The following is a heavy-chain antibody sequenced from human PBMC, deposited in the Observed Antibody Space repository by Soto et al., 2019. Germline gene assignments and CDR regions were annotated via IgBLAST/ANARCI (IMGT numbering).Heavy chain of an antibody. CDR1: GFTFSSYG. CDR3: AREDHCSSTSCAGAFDI. V-gene: IGHV3-33*01. CDR2: IWYDGSNK. J-gene: IGHJ3*02. D-gene: IGHD2-2*01. Sequence: QVQLVESGGGVVQPGRSLRLSCAASGFTFSSYGMHWVRQAPGKGLEWVAVIWYDGSNKYYADSVKGRFTISRDNSKNTLYLQMNSLRAEDTAVYYCAREDHCSSTSCAGAFDIWGKGTMVTVSS.